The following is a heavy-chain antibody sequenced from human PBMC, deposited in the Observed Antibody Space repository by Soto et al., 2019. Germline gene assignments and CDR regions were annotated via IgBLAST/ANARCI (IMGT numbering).Heavy chain of an antibody. J-gene: IGHJ5*02. D-gene: IGHD6-19*01. CDR3: ARDQSGIGWYVDWFDP. CDR2: INAGNGNT. Sequence: GASVKVSCKASGYRFSTYAMHWVRQAPGQRLEWMGWINAGNGNTKYSQKFQGRVTFTRDTVATTVYMELTSLTSEDSAVYYCARDQSGIGWYVDWFDPWGQGTLVTVSS. CDR1: GYRFSTYA. V-gene: IGHV1-3*01.